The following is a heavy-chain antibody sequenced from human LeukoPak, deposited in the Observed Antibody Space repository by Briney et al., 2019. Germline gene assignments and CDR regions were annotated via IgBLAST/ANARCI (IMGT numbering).Heavy chain of an antibody. CDR3: ARVGYSGWNLEY. CDR1: GFTFRSYW. D-gene: IGHD5-12*01. J-gene: IGHJ4*02. V-gene: IGHV3-7*01. CDR2: INQGGSVK. Sequence: PGGSLRLSCAASGFTFRSYWMSWVRQAPGKGLEWVANINQGGSVKYYVDSVKGRFTIYRDDAKNSLYVQMNSLRDEDTAVYYCARVGYSGWNLEYWGQGTLVTVSS.